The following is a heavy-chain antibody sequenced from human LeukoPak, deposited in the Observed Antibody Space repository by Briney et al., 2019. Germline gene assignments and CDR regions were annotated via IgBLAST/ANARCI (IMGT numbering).Heavy chain of an antibody. Sequence: GESLKISCKGSGYSFTSYWIGWVRQMPGKGLEWMGIIYPGDSDTRYSPSFQGQVTISADKSISTAYLQWSSLKASDTAMYYCARGKSSSWYELQYNWFDPWGQGTLVTVSS. D-gene: IGHD6-13*01. V-gene: IGHV5-51*01. CDR3: ARGKSSSWYELQYNWFDP. CDR2: IYPGDSDT. J-gene: IGHJ5*02. CDR1: GYSFTSYW.